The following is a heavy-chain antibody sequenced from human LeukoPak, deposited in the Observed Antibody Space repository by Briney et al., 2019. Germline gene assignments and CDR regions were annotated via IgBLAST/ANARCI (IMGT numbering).Heavy chain of an antibody. Sequence: ASVKVSCKVSGYTLTESSMHWVRQAPGKGLEWMGGFDPEDGEAIYAQKFQGRVTMTEDTSTDTAYMELSSLRSEDTAVYYCATAWMVRGVFDYWGQGTLVTVSS. CDR2: FDPEDGEA. CDR3: ATAWMVRGVFDY. V-gene: IGHV1-24*01. J-gene: IGHJ4*02. D-gene: IGHD3-10*01. CDR1: GYTLTESS.